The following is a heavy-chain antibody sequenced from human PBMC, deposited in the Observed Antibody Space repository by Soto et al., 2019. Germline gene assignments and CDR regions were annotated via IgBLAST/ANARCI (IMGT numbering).Heavy chain of an antibody. CDR3: ARDRVGYSYGYLYYYYMDV. CDR2: INHSGST. CDR1: GGSFSGYY. Sequence: QVQLQQWGAGLLKPSETLSLTCAVYGGSFSGYYWSWIRQPPGKGLEWIGEINHSGSTNYNPSLKSRVTISVDTSKNQFSLKLSSVTAADTAVYYCARDRVGYSYGYLYYYYMDVWGKGTTVTVSS. J-gene: IGHJ6*03. D-gene: IGHD5-18*01. V-gene: IGHV4-34*01.